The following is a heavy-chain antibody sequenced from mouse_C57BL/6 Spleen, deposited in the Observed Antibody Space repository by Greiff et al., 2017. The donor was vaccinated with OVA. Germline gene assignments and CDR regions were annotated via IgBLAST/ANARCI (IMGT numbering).Heavy chain of an antibody. CDR1: GFTFSSYA. Sequence: EVMLVESGGGLVKPGGSLKLSCAASGFTFSSYAMSWVRQTPEKRLEWVATISDGGSYTYYPDNVQGRFTISRDTAKNNLYLHMSHLKSEDTAMYYCARERDSSFDVWGPGTTLTVSS. CDR3: ARERDSSFDV. J-gene: IGHJ2*01. CDR2: ISDGGSYT. V-gene: IGHV5-4*01.